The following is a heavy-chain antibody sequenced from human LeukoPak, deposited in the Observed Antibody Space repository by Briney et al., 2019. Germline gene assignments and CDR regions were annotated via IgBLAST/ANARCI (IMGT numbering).Heavy chain of an antibody. J-gene: IGHJ4*02. D-gene: IGHD3-3*01. CDR1: GASMSTYY. CDR3: ATYSNDFWSGQHFFDF. V-gene: IGHV4-59*01. Sequence: SETLSLTCTLSGASMSTYYWSWIRQPPGKGLEWIGYISYSGSTNFNPSLKSRVTISVDTSKNQFSLRLNSVTAADTAVFYCATYSNDFWSGQHFFDFWGQGILVAVSS. CDR2: ISYSGST.